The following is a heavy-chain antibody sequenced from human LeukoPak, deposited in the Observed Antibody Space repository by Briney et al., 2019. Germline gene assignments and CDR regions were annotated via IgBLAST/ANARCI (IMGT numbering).Heavy chain of an antibody. V-gene: IGHV3-21*06. Sequence: GGSLRLSCAASGFTFSTYSMNWVRQAPGKGLEWVSTITSSSAYIYYADSVKGRFTISRDNAKNSLYLQMNSLRAEDTAVYYCARDLSGSGSFYGFWGQGTLVTVSS. D-gene: IGHD3-10*01. CDR2: ITSSSAYI. CDR3: ARDLSGSGSFYGF. J-gene: IGHJ4*02. CDR1: GFTFSTYS.